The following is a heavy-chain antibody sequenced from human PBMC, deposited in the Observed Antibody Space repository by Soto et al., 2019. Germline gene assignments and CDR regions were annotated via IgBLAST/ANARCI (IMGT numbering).Heavy chain of an antibody. CDR3: ASAMPRVTTFDY. CDR2: IYHSVST. V-gene: IGHV4-30-2*01. J-gene: IGHJ4*02. CDR1: GGSISSGGYS. D-gene: IGHD4-17*01. Sequence: QLQLQESGSGLVKPSQTLSLTCAVSGGSISSGGYSWSWVRQPPGKGLEWVSYIYHSVSTNYNPSTKSRVTKSVDRSKNQFSLRLTSVTAADTAVYYPASAMPRVTTFDYCGQGTLVTVSS.